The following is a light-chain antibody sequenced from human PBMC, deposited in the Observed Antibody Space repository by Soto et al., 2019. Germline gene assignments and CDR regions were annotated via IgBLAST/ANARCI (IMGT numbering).Light chain of an antibody. CDR1: TANIGAGYD. CDR3: QSYDSSLSGSIV. CDR2: ANN. V-gene: IGLV1-40*01. J-gene: IGLJ1*01. Sequence: QSVLTQPPSVSGAPGQGVTISCTGSTANIGAGYDVHWYQQLPGTAPKLLIYANNNRPSGVPDRFSGSKSGTSASLAITGLQAEDEADYYCQSYDSSLSGSIVFGTGTKLTVL.